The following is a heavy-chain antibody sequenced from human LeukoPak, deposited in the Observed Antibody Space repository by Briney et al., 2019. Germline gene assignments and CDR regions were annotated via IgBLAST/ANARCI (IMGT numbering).Heavy chain of an antibody. CDR1: GFTFSSYW. Sequence: GGSLRLSCAASGFTFSSYWMHWVRQAPGKGLGLVWVSRINSDGSSTTYVDSVKGRFTISRDNAKNTLYLQMNSLRADDTAVYYCARGFGDGYNYATYYYYGMDVWGQGTTVTVSS. CDR3: ARGFGDGYNYATYYYYGMDV. J-gene: IGHJ6*02. D-gene: IGHD5-24*01. V-gene: IGHV3-74*03. CDR2: INSDGSST.